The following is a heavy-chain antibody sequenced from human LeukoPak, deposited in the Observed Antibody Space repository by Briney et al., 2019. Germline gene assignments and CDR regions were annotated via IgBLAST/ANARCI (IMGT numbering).Heavy chain of an antibody. Sequence: PGGSLRLSCAASGFTLSTYAMSWIRQAPGKGLEWVSAISGSGVSTYYADSVKGRFTISRDNSKKPLYLQMKSLRAEDTAVYYCAKGLGYDFWSRGHGYWGQGTLVTVSS. CDR1: GFTLSTYA. V-gene: IGHV3-23*01. D-gene: IGHD3-3*01. CDR3: AKGLGYDFWSRGHGY. CDR2: ISGSGVST. J-gene: IGHJ4*02.